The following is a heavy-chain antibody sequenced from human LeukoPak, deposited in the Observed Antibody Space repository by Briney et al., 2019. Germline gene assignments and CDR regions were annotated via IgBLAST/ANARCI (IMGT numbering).Heavy chain of an antibody. J-gene: IGHJ4*02. V-gene: IGHV4-39*07. CDR3: ARGVDILTGYYPFDY. D-gene: IGHD3-9*01. CDR1: GGSISSSGYY. CDR2: IYYSGST. Sequence: SETLSLTCTVSGGSISSSGYYWGWIRQPPGKGLEWIGSIYYSGSTYYNPSLKSRVTISVDTSKNQFSLKLSSVAAADTAVYYCARGVDILTGYYPFDYWGQGTLVTVSS.